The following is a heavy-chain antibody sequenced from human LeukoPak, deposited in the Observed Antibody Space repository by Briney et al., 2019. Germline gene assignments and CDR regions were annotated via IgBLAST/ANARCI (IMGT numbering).Heavy chain of an antibody. CDR3: AREGAHYYDSSGYRPPDAFDI. Sequence: ASVKVSCKASGYTFTSYYMHWVRQAPGQGLEWMGIINPSGGSTSYAQKFQGRVTMTRDMSTSTVYMELSSLRSEDTAVYYCAREGAHYYDSSGYRPPDAFDIWGQGTMVTVSS. V-gene: IGHV1-46*01. J-gene: IGHJ3*02. D-gene: IGHD3-22*01. CDR2: INPSGGST. CDR1: GYTFTSYY.